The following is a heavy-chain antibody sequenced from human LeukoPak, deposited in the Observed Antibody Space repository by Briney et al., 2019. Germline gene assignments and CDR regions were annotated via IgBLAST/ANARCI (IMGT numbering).Heavy chain of an antibody. D-gene: IGHD6-13*01. J-gene: IGHJ4*02. CDR3: ARVAAAAPHRGDY. CDR1: GFTFSSYS. Sequence: PGGSLRLSCAASGFTFSSYSMNWVRQAPGKGLEWVSSISSSSSYIYYADSVKGRFTISRDNAKNSLYLQMNSLRAEDTAVYYCARVAAAAPHRGDYWGQGTLVTVS. V-gene: IGHV3-21*01. CDR2: ISSSSSYI.